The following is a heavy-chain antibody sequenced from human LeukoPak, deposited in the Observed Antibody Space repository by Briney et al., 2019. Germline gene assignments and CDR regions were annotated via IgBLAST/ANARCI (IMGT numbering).Heavy chain of an antibody. J-gene: IGHJ4*02. D-gene: IGHD5-12*01. Sequence: SQTLSLTCTVSGGSISSGGYYWSWIRQHPGKGLEWIGYIYYSGSTYYNPSLKSRVTISVDTSKNQFSLKLSSVTAADTAVYYCARYYLGYSGYADWGQGTLVTASS. CDR3: ARYYLGYSGYAD. CDR2: IYYSGST. CDR1: GGSISSGGYY. V-gene: IGHV4-31*03.